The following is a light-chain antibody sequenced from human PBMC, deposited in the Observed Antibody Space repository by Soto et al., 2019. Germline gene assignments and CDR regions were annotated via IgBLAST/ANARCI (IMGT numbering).Light chain of an antibody. J-gene: IGKJ1*01. V-gene: IGKV3-20*01. CDR2: GAS. CDR3: QQYGSSGT. CDR1: QSVRSNF. Sequence: EIVLTQSPGTLSLSPGERATLSCRASQSVRSNFLAWYQQKPGQAPRLPIYGASSRATGIPDRFSGSGSGTDFTLTIIRLEPEDFAVYYCQQYGSSGTVGQGTKVDIK.